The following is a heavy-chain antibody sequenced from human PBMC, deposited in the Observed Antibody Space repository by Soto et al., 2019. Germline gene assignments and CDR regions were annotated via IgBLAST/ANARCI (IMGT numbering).Heavy chain of an antibody. CDR1: GFTFSDYA. D-gene: IGHD3-10*01. CDR2: LSGSGGTS. V-gene: IGHV3-23*01. J-gene: IGHJ4*02. Sequence: EVQLLESGGGLVQPGGSLRLSCTGAGFTFSDYAMSWVRQAPGKGLEWVSALSGSGGTSYYADSVRGRFTISRDNSKNTLFLQMNSLRAEDTGLYYCAKQRAGYGSGSDTYYFDFWGQGTLVTVSS. CDR3: AKQRAGYGSGSDTYYFDF.